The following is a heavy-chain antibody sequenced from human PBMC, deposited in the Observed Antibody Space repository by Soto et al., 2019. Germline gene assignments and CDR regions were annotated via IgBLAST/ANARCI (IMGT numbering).Heavy chain of an antibody. CDR1: GGTFSSYA. V-gene: IGHV1-69*01. CDR2: IIPIFGTA. CDR3: ARVGRQQTAPYYFDY. D-gene: IGHD6-13*01. J-gene: IGHJ4*02. Sequence: QVQLVQSEAEVKKPGSSVKVSCKASGGTFSSYAISWVRQAPGQGLEWMGGIIPIFGTANYAQKFQGRVTITADESTSTAYMELSSLRSEDTAVYYCARVGRQQTAPYYFDYWGQGTLVTVSS.